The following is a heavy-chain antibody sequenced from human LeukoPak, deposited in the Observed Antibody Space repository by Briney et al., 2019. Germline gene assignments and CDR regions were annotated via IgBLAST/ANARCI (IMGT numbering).Heavy chain of an antibody. CDR3: AKRIVVVTASYYGMDV. D-gene: IGHD2-21*02. CDR1: GFTFSSYA. V-gene: IGHV3-23*01. Sequence: GGSLRLSCAASGFTFSSYAMSWVRHAPGKALEWVSAISGSGGSTYYADTVKGRFTISRDNSKNTLYLQMNSLRAEDTAVYYCAKRIVVVTASYYGMDVWGQGTTVTVSS. J-gene: IGHJ6*02. CDR2: ISGSGGST.